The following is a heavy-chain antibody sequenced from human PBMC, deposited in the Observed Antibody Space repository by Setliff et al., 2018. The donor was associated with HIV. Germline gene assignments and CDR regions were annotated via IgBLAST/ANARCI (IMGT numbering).Heavy chain of an antibody. J-gene: IGHJ5*01. D-gene: IGHD2-15*01. CDR1: GFTFSSYA. Sequence: ESLRLSCAASGFTFSSYAMSWVRQAPGKGLEWVSSVSPGGGTTYYADSVKGRFTISRDNAKNSLYLQMNSLRADDTAVYYCARGPGYLTDFWGPGILVTVSS. V-gene: IGHV3-23*01. CDR2: VSPGGGTT. CDR3: ARGPGYLTDF.